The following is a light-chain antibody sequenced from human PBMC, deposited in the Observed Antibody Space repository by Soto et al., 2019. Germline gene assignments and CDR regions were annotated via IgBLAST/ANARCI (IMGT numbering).Light chain of an antibody. CDR3: QQSYSMPIT. Sequence: DIKMTQSPTSLAASVGARVSIACRASQSISFYLNWYQQKPGKAHKILIYAASNLQSGVPSRFSGSGSGTDLTLTISSLQPEDFATYYCQQSYSMPITFGQGTRLEIK. CDR2: AAS. J-gene: IGKJ5*01. CDR1: QSISFY. V-gene: IGKV1-39*01.